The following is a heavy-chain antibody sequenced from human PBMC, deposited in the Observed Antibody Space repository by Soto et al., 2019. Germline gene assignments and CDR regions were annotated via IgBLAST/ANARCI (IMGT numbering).Heavy chain of an antibody. V-gene: IGHV3-11*01. Sequence: PGGSMRVSWAGAGFDFSDYCRSWIRQAPGKGLEWVSYITASGDTTYYADSVRGRFTISRDNGKSSLYLQMSDLRLEDTAVYYCARGFQLGSFHFWGQGTLVTVSS. CDR2: ITASGDTT. J-gene: IGHJ4*02. CDR3: ARGFQLGSFHF. CDR1: GFDFSDYC. D-gene: IGHD3-10*01.